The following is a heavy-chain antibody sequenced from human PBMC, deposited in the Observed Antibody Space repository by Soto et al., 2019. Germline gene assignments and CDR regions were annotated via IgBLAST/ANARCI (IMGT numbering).Heavy chain of an antibody. CDR2: IYYSASA. Sequence: RSGALSLTRPVSCVSVTRWRSYWSWVLQPTGKGLEWIEYIYYSASANYNPSLESRVTISIDTSRNHFSLHLSSVTAADTAQYICARIGLSHPYFDPWGQGTLVTVSS. CDR3: ARIGLSHPYFDP. J-gene: IGHJ5*02. D-gene: IGHD3-9*01. CDR1: CVSVTRWRSY. V-gene: IGHV4-61*03.